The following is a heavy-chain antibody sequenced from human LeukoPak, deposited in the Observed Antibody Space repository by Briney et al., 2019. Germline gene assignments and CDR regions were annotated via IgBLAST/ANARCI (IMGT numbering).Heavy chain of an antibody. CDR1: GFTVSSNY. V-gene: IGHV3-66*04. J-gene: IGHJ5*02. CDR3: ARLVTGTTVINSGWFDP. Sequence: GGSLRLSCAASGFTVSSNYMTWVRQAPGKGLEWASVIYSGGNTYYADSVKGRFSIPRDNSKNTVYLQMNSLRAEDTAVYYCARLVTGTTVINSGWFDPWGQGTLVTVSS. CDR2: IYSGGNT. D-gene: IGHD4-23*01.